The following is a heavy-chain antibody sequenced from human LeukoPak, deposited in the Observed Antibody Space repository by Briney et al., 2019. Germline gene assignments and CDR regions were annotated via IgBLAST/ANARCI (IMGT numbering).Heavy chain of an antibody. Sequence: SETLSLTCTVSGGSISSNYWNWIRQPPGKGLEWIAYMYYSGSTNYNPSLKSRVTISVDTSKNQFSLKLSSVTAADTAVYYCARVTRIAVAGSVDYFDYWGQGTLVTVSS. D-gene: IGHD6-19*01. CDR1: GGSISSNY. CDR3: ARVTRIAVAGSVDYFDY. V-gene: IGHV4-59*01. J-gene: IGHJ4*02. CDR2: MYYSGST.